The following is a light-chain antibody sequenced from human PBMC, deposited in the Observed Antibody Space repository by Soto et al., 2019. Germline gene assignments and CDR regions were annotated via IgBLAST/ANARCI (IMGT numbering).Light chain of an antibody. V-gene: IGKV3-15*01. Sequence: EIVMTQSPATLSVSPGDSATLSCRASQNINDNLAWYQQKRGQSPMLLISGAFARAPGVSGRFRSSGSGTEFALTISSLQSEDFAIYFCQQYKDWPRFTFGQGTQLQMK. CDR3: QQYKDWPRFT. CDR1: QNINDN. CDR2: GAF. J-gene: IGKJ2*01.